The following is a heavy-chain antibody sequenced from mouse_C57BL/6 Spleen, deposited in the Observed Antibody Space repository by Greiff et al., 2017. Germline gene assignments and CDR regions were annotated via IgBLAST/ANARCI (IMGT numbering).Heavy chain of an antibody. CDR2: IDPSDSET. CDR3: ARGPYDGYCAWFAY. V-gene: IGHV1-52*01. D-gene: IGHD2-3*01. Sequence: QVQLQQPGAELVRPGSSVKLSCKASGYTFTSYWMHWVKQRPIQGLEWIGNIDPSDSETPYNQKFKDKATLTVDKSSSTAYMQLSSLTSEDSAVYYCARGPYDGYCAWFAYWGQGTLVTVSA. CDR1: GYTFTSYW. J-gene: IGHJ3*01.